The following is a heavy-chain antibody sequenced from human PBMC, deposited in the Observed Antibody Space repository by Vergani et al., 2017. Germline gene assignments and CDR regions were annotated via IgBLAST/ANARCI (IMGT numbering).Heavy chain of an antibody. CDR3: ARGDYGILTGYRY. CDR2: INPSGGHT. J-gene: IGHJ4*02. Sequence: QVQVVQSGAEVKKSGASGKVSCKTSGYTFSNYYMHWVRQAPGQGLEWMGIINPSGGHTNYAQKFQGRATMTRDTSTSTVYMELSSLRSEDTAIYYCARGDYGILTGYRYWGQGTLVTVSA. CDR1: GYTFSNYY. D-gene: IGHD3-9*01. V-gene: IGHV1-46*03.